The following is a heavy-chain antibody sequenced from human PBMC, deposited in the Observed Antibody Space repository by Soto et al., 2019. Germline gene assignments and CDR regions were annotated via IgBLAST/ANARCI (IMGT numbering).Heavy chain of an antibody. Sequence: EVQLVESGGGLVKAGGSLRLFCTASAFTFRNYNMNWVRQAPGKGLEWVSSISTGGAYMFYADSVKGRFTISRDNAQNSLFLQIDSPRAEDTAVYYCARDIASPGGDYFDSWGQGTLVTVSS. J-gene: IGHJ4*02. CDR2: ISTGGAYM. CDR3: ARDIASPGGDYFDS. V-gene: IGHV3-21*06. D-gene: IGHD2-21*01. CDR1: AFTFRNYN.